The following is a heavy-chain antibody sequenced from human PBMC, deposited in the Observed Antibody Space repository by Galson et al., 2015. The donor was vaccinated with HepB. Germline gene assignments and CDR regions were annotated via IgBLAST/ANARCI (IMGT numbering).Heavy chain of an antibody. CDR3: ARETTVQGGYFDY. D-gene: IGHD4-17*01. CDR2: ISNDGSNK. J-gene: IGHJ4*02. CDR1: GFTFSSYA. V-gene: IGHV3-30*14. Sequence: SLRLSCAASGFTFSSYAIHWVRQAPGKGLEWVAVISNDGSNKYYADSVKGRFTISRDNSKNTLYLQMNSLRAEDTAVYYCARETTVQGGYFDYWGQGTLVTVSS.